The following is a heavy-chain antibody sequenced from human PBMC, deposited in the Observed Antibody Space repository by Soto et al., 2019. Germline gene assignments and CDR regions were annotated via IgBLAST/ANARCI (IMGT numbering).Heavy chain of an antibody. V-gene: IGHV3-21*01. D-gene: IGHD3-22*01. CDR3: ARDRSLVVAYYFFDY. CDR2: ISSSSSYI. Sequence: PGGSLRLSCAASGFTFSSYSMNWVRQAPGKGLEWVSSISSSSSYIYYADSVKGRFTISRDNAKNSLYLQMNGLRAEDTAVYYCARDRSLVVAYYFFDYWGQGTLVTVSS. J-gene: IGHJ4*02. CDR1: GFTFSSYS.